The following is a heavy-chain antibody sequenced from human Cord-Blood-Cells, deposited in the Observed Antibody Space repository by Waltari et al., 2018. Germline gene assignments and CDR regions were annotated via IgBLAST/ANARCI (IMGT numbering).Heavy chain of an antibody. Sequence: EVQLVESGGGLVKPGGSLRLSCAASGFTFSSYSMNWVRQAPGKGLEWVSSISSSSSYIDYADSVKGRFTISRDNAKNSLYLQMNSLRAEDTAVYYCARGSSSSYFDYWGQGTLVTVSS. CDR3: ARGSSSSYFDY. CDR1: GFTFSSYS. CDR2: ISSSSSYI. V-gene: IGHV3-21*01. D-gene: IGHD6-6*01. J-gene: IGHJ4*02.